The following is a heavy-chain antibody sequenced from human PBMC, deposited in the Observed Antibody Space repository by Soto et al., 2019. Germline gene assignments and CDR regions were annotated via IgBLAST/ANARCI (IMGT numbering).Heavy chain of an antibody. J-gene: IGHJ4*02. CDR1: GGSISSYD. CDR2: IYYSGST. CDR3: ARRAGDASGYDFPFDY. Sequence: SETLSLTCTVSGGSISSYDWSWIRQPPGKGLEWIGYIYYSGSTNYNPSLKSRVTISVDTSKNQFSLKLSSVTAADTAVYYCARRAGDASGYDFPFDYWGQGTLVTVSS. V-gene: IGHV4-59*08. D-gene: IGHD5-12*01.